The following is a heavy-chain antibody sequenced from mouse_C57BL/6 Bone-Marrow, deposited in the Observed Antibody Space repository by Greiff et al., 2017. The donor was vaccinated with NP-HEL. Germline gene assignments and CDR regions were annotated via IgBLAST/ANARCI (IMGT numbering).Heavy chain of an antibody. J-gene: IGHJ1*03. V-gene: IGHV7-1*01. Sequence: EVKLVESGGGLVQSGRSLRLSCATSGFTFSDFYMEWVRQAPGKGLEWIAASRNKANDYTTEYSASVKGRFIVSRDTSQSILYLQMNALRAEDTAIYYCAREVYYGSYWYFDVWGTGTTVTVSS. D-gene: IGHD1-1*01. CDR3: AREVYYGSYWYFDV. CDR1: GFTFSDFY. CDR2: SRNKANDYTT.